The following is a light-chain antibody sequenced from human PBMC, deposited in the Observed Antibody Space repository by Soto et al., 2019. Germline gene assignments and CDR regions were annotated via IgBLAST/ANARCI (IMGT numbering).Light chain of an antibody. CDR3: QQYGSSPPLT. CDR1: QSISRN. J-gene: IGKJ4*01. CDR2: QTS. Sequence: EIVMMQSPPTLYVSPGERATLSCRASQSISRNLAWFQQKPGQAPSLLIYQTSIRAAGIPARFSASGTGTDFTLTISDVQPEDFAVYYCQQYGSSPPLTVGGGTKVDI. V-gene: IGKV3D-15*02.